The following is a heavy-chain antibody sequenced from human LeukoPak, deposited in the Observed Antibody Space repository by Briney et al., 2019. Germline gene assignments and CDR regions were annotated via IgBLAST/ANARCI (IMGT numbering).Heavy chain of an antibody. V-gene: IGHV3-48*03. D-gene: IGHD6-6*01. CDR1: GFTVGSSY. CDR2: ISSSGSTI. CDR3: ARGPAARRFYFDY. Sequence: GGSLRLSCAASGFTVGSSYMNWVRQAPGKGLEWVSYISSSGSTIYYADSVKGRFTISRDNAKNSLYLQMNSLRAEDTAVYYCARGPAARRFYFDYWGQGTLVTVSS. J-gene: IGHJ4*02.